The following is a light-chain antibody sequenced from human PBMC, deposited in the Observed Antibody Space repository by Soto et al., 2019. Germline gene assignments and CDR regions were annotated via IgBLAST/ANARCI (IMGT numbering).Light chain of an antibody. J-gene: IGLJ1*01. CDR3: SSYTSSTPFV. Sequence: QSALTQPASVSGSPGQSITISCTGTSSDVGDYIYVSWYQQHPGKAPKLMIYKVSNRPSGVSNRFSGSKSGNTASLTISGLQAEDEADYYCSSYTSSTPFVFGPGTKLTVL. CDR2: KVS. V-gene: IGLV2-14*01. CDR1: SSDVGDYIY.